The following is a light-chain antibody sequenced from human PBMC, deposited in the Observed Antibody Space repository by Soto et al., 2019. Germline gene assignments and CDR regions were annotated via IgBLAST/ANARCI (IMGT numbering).Light chain of an antibody. J-gene: IGLJ1*01. V-gene: IGLV1-44*01. CDR3: AAWDDSLNAYFV. CDR1: SSNLGSNT. CDR2: GNN. Sequence: QSVLTQPPPASGTPGQRVTICCSGSSSNLGSNTVNWYQHLPGTAPKLLIYGNNQRPSGVPDRFSGSKSGTSASLAISGLQSEDEADYYCAAWDDSLNAYFVFGTGTKVTVL.